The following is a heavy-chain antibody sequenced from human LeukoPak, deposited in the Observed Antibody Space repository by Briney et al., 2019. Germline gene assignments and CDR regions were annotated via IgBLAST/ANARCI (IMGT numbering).Heavy chain of an antibody. CDR3: AKDPRYCSGGSCYSYRFDAFDI. CDR1: GFTFSSYG. CDR2: IRYDGSNK. V-gene: IGHV3-30*02. J-gene: IGHJ3*02. Sequence: GGSLRLSCAASGFTFSSYGMHWVRQAPGKGLEWVAFIRYDGSNKYYADSVKGRFTISRDNSKNTLYLQMNSLRAEDTAVYYCAKDPRYCSGGSCYSYRFDAFDIWGQGTMVTVSS. D-gene: IGHD2-15*01.